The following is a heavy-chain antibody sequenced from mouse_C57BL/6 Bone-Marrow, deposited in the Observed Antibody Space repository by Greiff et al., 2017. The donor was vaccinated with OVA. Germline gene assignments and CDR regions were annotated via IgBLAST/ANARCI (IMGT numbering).Heavy chain of an antibody. D-gene: IGHD1-1*01. CDR3: ARKKGYYYGSSLYFDY. J-gene: IGHJ2*01. Sequence: VQVVESGPGLVAPSQSLSITCTVSGFSLTSYAISWVRQPPGKGLEWLGVIWTGGGTNYNSALKSRLSISKDNSKSQVFLKMNSLQTDDTARYYCARKKGYYYGSSLYFDYWGQGTTLTVSS. V-gene: IGHV2-9-1*01. CDR2: IWTGGGT. CDR1: GFSLTSYA.